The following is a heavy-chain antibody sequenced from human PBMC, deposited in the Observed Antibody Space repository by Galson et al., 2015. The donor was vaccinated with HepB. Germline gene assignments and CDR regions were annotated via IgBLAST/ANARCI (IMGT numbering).Heavy chain of an antibody. V-gene: IGHV5-51*03. Sequence: QSGAEVKKPGESLKISCKGSGYSFTSYWIGWVRQMPGKGLEWMGIIYPGDSDTRYSPSFQGQVTVSADKSISTAYLQWSSLKASDTAMYYCARKLRGSYPETGFDYWGQGTLVTVSS. CDR3: ARKLRGSYPETGFDY. D-gene: IGHD1-26*01. CDR2: IYPGDSDT. CDR1: GYSFTSYW. J-gene: IGHJ4*02.